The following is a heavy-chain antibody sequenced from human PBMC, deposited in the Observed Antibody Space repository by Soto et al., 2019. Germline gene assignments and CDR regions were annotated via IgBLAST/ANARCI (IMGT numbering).Heavy chain of an antibody. Sequence: SETLSLTCTVSGGSISSYYWSWIRQPAGKGLEWIGEINHTGGTHYNPSLKSRVTMSVDTSKNQFSLRLSSVTAADTAIYYCATRITVFGLLIPPFDPWGQGTQVT. J-gene: IGHJ5*02. D-gene: IGHD3-3*01. CDR3: ATRITVFGLLIPPFDP. CDR2: INHTGGT. CDR1: GGSISSYY. V-gene: IGHV4-59*04.